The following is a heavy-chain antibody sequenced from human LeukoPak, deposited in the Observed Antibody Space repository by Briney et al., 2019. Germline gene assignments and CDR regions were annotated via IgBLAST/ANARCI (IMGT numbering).Heavy chain of an antibody. CDR2: ISNDGGGT. CDR1: GFIFNNFG. D-gene: IGHD3-22*01. J-gene: IGHJ5*02. CDR3: AKGSSGYFADL. V-gene: IGHV3-23*01. Sequence: PGGSLRLSCTASGFIFNNFGLMWARQAPGKGLEWVSAISNDGGGTTYADFVKGRFTISRDNSKNTLFLQMNSLRAEDTALYYCAKGSSGYFADLWGQGTLVTVSS.